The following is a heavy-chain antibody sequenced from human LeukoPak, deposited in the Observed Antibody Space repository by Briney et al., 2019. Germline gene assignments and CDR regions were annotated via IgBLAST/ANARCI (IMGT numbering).Heavy chain of an antibody. CDR3: AKASLGHCSGAFCYHFDY. Sequence: GGSLRLSCAASGFTFSSYAMNWVRQAPGKGLEWVALISYDGSNKYYADSVKGRFTMSRDNSKNTLHLQMNSLRAEDTAIYYCAKASLGHCSGAFCYHFDYWGQGTLVTVSS. CDR1: GFTFSSYA. CDR2: ISYDGSNK. J-gene: IGHJ4*02. V-gene: IGHV3-30*04. D-gene: IGHD2-15*01.